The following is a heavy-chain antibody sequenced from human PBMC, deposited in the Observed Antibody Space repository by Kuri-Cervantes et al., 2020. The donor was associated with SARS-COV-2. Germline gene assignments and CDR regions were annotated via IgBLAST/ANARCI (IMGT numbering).Heavy chain of an antibody. CDR2: INSDGSST. J-gene: IGHJ4*02. D-gene: IGHD2-2*01. Sequence: GGSLRLSCAASGFTFSSYWMHWVRQAPGKGLVWVSRINSDGSSTSYADSVKGRFTISRDNAKNTLYLQMNSLRAEDTAVYYCAREGFQYQLLRGAYFDYWGQGTLVTVSS. CDR1: GFTFSSYW. V-gene: IGHV3-74*01. CDR3: AREGFQYQLLRGAYFDY.